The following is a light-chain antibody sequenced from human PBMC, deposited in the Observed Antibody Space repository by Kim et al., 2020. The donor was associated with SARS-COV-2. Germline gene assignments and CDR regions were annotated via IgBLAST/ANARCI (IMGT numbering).Light chain of an antibody. CDR2: EVS. CDR3: WSYAGSSTYVV. J-gene: IGLJ3*02. Sequence: QSITISCTGTSSDVGTYNVVSWYQQHPGKVPKLMIYEVSKRPPGISNRFSGSKSGNTASLTISGLQAEDEADYYCWSYAGSSTYVVFGGGTKLTVL. CDR1: SSDVGTYNV. V-gene: IGLV2-23*02.